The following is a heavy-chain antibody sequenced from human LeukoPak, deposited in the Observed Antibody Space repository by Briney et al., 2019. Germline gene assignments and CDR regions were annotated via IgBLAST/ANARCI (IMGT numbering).Heavy chain of an antibody. CDR2: INAGNGNT. CDR1: GYTFTSYA. CDR3: AREGRYYYGSGSYSNWFDP. D-gene: IGHD3-10*01. J-gene: IGHJ5*02. V-gene: IGHV1-3*01. Sequence: ASVKVSRKASGYTFTSYAMHWVRQAPGQRLEWMGWINAGNGNTKYSQKFQGRVTITRDTSASTAYMELSSLRSEDTAVYYCAREGRYYYGSGSYSNWFDPWGQGTLVTVSS.